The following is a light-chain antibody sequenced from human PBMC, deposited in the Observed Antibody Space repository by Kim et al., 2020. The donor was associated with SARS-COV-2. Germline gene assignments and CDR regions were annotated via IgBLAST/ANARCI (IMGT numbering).Light chain of an antibody. Sequence: GQSVTIPCTGTSSDVGGYNYVSWHQQHPGKAPKLMIYDVSRRPSGVPDRFSGSKSGNTASLTISGLQAEDEADYSCCSYAGNYTWVFGGGTQLTVL. J-gene: IGLJ3*02. V-gene: IGLV2-11*01. CDR1: SSDVGGYNY. CDR2: DVS. CDR3: CSYAGNYTWV.